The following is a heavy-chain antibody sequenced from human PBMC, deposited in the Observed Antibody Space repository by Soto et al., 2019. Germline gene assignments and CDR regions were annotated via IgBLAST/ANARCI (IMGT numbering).Heavy chain of an antibody. J-gene: IGHJ5*02. CDR1: GLTFSSYA. V-gene: IGHV3-23*01. D-gene: IGHD5-12*01. Sequence: EVQLLESGGGLVQPGGSLRLSCAASGLTFSSYAMSWVRQAPGKGLEWVSAISGSGGSTYYADSVKGRFTISRDNSKKTLYLQMNSLRAEDTAVYYCAKLFRGYSGRRGGWFDPWGQGTLVTVSS. CDR3: AKLFRGYSGRRGGWFDP. CDR2: ISGSGGST.